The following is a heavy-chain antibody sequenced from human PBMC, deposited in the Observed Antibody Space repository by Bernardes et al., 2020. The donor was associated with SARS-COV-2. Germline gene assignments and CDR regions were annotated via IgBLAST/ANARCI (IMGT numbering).Heavy chain of an antibody. CDR3: ARDTWGSTGTNTGGLDF. Sequence: GSLRLSCAGSELSFVGSWMHWVRQAPGQGLAWVGHIDPDGGYTNYAHSVRGRFIMSRDNAKNSLYLQMNTLIVEDTAVYYCARDTWGSTGTNTGGLDFWGQGTLVTVSS. CDR2: IDPDGGYT. V-gene: IGHV3-74*01. D-gene: IGHD4-17*01. CDR1: ELSFVGSW. J-gene: IGHJ4*02.